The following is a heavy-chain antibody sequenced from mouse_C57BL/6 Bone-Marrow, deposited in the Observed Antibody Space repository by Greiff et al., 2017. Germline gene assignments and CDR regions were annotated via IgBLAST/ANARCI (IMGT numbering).Heavy chain of an antibody. Sequence: QVQLQQSGAELARPGASVKLSCKASGYTFTSYGISWVKQRTGQGLEWIGEIYPRSGNTYYNEQFKGKATLTADKSSSTAYMELRSLTSEDSAVYFCARNDYDGFAYWGQGTLVTVSA. CDR3: ARNDYDGFAY. D-gene: IGHD2-4*01. V-gene: IGHV1-81*01. J-gene: IGHJ3*01. CDR2: IYPRSGNT. CDR1: GYTFTSYG.